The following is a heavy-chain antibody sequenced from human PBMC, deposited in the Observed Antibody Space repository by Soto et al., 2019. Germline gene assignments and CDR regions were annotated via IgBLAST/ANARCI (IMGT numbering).Heavy chain of an antibody. D-gene: IGHD5-12*01. CDR2: IYYSGST. Sequence: SETLSLTCTFSGGSISSYYWIWIRQPPGKGLEWIGYIYYSGSTNYNPSLKSRVTISVDTSKNQFSLKLSSVTAADTAVYYCARNPLVATKKTGRYYYYYYMDVWGKGTTVTVSS. CDR1: GGSISSYY. V-gene: IGHV4-59*01. CDR3: ARNPLVATKKTGRYYYYYYMDV. J-gene: IGHJ6*03.